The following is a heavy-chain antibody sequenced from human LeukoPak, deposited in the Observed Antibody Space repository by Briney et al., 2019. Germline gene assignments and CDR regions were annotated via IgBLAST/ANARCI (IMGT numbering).Heavy chain of an antibody. D-gene: IGHD4-17*01. V-gene: IGHV3-11*04. CDR1: GFTFSDYY. Sequence: PGGSLRLSCAASGFTFSDYYMSWIRQAPGKGLEWVSYISSSGTTIYYADSVKGRFTISRDNAKNSLYLQMNSLRAEDTAVYYCARVDSGDLYYFDYWGQGTLVTVSS. CDR3: ARVDSGDLYYFDY. CDR2: ISSSGTTI. J-gene: IGHJ4*02.